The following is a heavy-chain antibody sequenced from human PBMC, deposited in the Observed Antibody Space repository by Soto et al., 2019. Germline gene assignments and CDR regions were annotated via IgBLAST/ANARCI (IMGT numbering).Heavy chain of an antibody. J-gene: IGHJ4*02. Sequence: QVQLVESGGGVVQPGRSLRLSCAASGFTFSHYGIHWVRQAPGKGLEWLAVISYDGSNKHYADSVKGRFTVSRDNSKNTLCLQMKSLRAEDTAVYFCARYSGKYQGPIDYWGQGTLVTVSS. V-gene: IGHV3-30*03. CDR2: ISYDGSNK. CDR1: GFTFSHYG. D-gene: IGHD1-26*01. CDR3: ARYSGKYQGPIDY.